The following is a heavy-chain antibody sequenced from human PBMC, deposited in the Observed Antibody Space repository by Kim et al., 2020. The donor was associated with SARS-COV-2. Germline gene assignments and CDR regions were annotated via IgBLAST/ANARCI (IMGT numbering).Heavy chain of an antibody. CDR3: AREGGTTGTTPNHYYYYGMDV. V-gene: IGHV4-4*07. CDR2: IYTSGST. D-gene: IGHD1-1*01. J-gene: IGHJ6*02. CDR1: GGSISSYY. Sequence: SETLSLTCTVSGGSISSYYWSWIRQPAGKGLEWIGRIYTSGSTNYNPSLKSRVTMSVDTSKNQFSLKLSSVTAADTAVYYCAREGGTTGTTPNHYYYYGMDVWGQGTTVTVSS.